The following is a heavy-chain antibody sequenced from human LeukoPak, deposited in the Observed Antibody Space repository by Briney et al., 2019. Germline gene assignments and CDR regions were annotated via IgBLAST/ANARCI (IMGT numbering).Heavy chain of an antibody. V-gene: IGHV4-4*02. Sequence: SGTLSLTCAVSGGSISSSNWWSWVRQPPGKGLEWIGEIHRSGSTNYNPSLKSRVTISLDTSRNQFSLKLNSVTAADTAVYYCAKSNGYGLIDIWGQGTMVTVSS. CDR2: IHRSGST. D-gene: IGHD3-10*01. J-gene: IGHJ3*02. CDR3: AKSNGYGLIDI. CDR1: GGSISSSNW.